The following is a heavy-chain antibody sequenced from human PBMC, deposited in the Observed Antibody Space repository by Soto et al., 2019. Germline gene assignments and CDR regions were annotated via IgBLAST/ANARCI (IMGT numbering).Heavy chain of an antibody. CDR2: MYHSGST. CDR1: GYSISSGYY. CDR3: SLIAAAGVDY. D-gene: IGHD6-13*01. J-gene: IGHJ4*02. V-gene: IGHV4-38-2*01. Sequence: SETLSLTCAVSGYSISSGYYWGWIRQPPGKGLEWIGSMYHSGSTYYSPSLKSRLTISVDTSKNQFSLKLTSVTAADTAVYYCSLIAAAGVDYWGQGTLVTVSS.